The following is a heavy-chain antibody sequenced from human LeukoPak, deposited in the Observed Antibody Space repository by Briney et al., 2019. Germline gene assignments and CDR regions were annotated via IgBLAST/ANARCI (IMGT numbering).Heavy chain of an antibody. V-gene: IGHV3-74*01. D-gene: IGHD2-15*01. J-gene: IGHJ3*02. Sequence: GGSLRPSCATSGFTFSRYWMHWVRQAPGEGLVWVSRINNDGSSTTYAGSVKGRFTISRDNAKNSLYLQMNSLRAEDMAVYYCSRDGDCAGGSCSSVVDGFDIWGPGTMVTVSS. CDR2: INNDGSST. CDR3: SRDGDCAGGSCSSVVDGFDI. CDR1: GFTFSRYW.